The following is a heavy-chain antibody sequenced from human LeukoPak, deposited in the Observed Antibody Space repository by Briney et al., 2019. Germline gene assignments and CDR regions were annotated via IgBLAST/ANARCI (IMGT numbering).Heavy chain of an antibody. V-gene: IGHV3-48*03. CDR2: ISSSGSTI. D-gene: IGHD3-10*01. Sequence: GGSLRLSCAASGFTFSSYEMNWVRQASGKGLEWVSYISSSGSTIYYADSVKGRFTISRDNAKNSLYLQMNSLRAEDTAVYYCAIMVRGAEFLDYWGQGTLVTVSS. CDR1: GFTFSSYE. CDR3: AIMVRGAEFLDY. J-gene: IGHJ4*02.